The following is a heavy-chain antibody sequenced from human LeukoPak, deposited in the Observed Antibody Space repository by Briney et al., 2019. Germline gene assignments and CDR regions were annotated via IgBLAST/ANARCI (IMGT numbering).Heavy chain of an antibody. J-gene: IGHJ4*02. D-gene: IGHD3-22*01. V-gene: IGHV4-39*01. CDR1: GGSISSSSYY. CDR2: IYYSGST. Sequence: SEILSLTCTVSGGSISSSSYYWGWIRQPPGKGLEWIGSIYYSGSTYYNPSLKSRVTISVDTSKNQFSLKLSSVTAADTAVYYCARHARITMIVVVWGQGTLVTVSS. CDR3: ARHARITMIVVV.